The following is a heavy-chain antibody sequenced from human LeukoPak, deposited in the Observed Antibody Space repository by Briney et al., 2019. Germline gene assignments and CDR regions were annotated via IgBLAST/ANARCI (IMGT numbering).Heavy chain of an antibody. Sequence: GGSLRLSCAASGFTFSSYSMSWVRQAPGKGLEWVSYISSSSSTIYYADSVKGRFTISRDNAKNPLYLPMNSLRAEETAVYYSARESIPYGGYSEGDAFDIWGQGTMVTVSS. CDR2: ISSSSSTI. CDR3: ARESIPYGGYSEGDAFDI. CDR1: GFTFSSYS. V-gene: IGHV3-48*04. J-gene: IGHJ3*02. D-gene: IGHD4-23*01.